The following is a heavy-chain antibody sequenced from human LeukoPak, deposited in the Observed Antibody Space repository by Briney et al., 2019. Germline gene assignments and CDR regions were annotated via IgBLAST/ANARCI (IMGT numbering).Heavy chain of an antibody. Sequence: PGASLRLSCAASGFTFSSYGMTWVRQAPGKGLEWVSGISGSGGSTYYADSVKGRFTISRDNSKNTLYLQMNNLRVEDTAVYYCAREGWYYYGSESYYKGFDHWGQGTLVTVSS. CDR2: ISGSGGST. D-gene: IGHD3-10*01. J-gene: IGHJ4*02. CDR1: GFTFSSYG. V-gene: IGHV3-23*01. CDR3: AREGWYYYGSESYYKGFDH.